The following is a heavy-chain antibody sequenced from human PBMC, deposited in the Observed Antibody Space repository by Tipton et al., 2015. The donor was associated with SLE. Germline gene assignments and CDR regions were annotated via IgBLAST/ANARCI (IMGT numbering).Heavy chain of an antibody. V-gene: IGHV4-59*01. D-gene: IGHD4-11*01. CDR2: ISYSAKS. CDR1: GGSLTNYY. CDR3: ARSGGSSNFDPPGY. Sequence: TLSLTCTVSGGSLTNYYWNWIRQFPGKGLEWLGYISYSAKSYYKPSRKSRVTMSVDTSKNQFSLRLTSVIAADTAVDYCARSGGSSNFDPPGYWGQGTLVTVAS. J-gene: IGHJ4*02.